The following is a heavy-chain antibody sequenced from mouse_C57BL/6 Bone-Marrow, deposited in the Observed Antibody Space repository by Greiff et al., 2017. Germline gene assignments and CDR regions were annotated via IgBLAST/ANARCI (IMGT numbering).Heavy chain of an antibody. CDR3: ASNSNYSYYAMDY. J-gene: IGHJ4*01. Sequence: EVQLVESGPELVKPGASVKISCKASGYSFTGYYMNWVKQSPEKSLEWIGEINPSTGGTTYNQKFKAKATLTVDKSSSTAYMQLKSLTSEDSAVYYCASNSNYSYYAMDYWGQGTSVTVSS. D-gene: IGHD2-5*01. CDR2: INPSTGGT. V-gene: IGHV1-42*01. CDR1: GYSFTGYY.